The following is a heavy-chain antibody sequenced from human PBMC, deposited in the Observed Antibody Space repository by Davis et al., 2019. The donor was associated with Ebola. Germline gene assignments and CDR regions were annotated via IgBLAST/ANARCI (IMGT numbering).Heavy chain of an antibody. V-gene: IGHV4-59*01. Sequence: PSETLSLTCTVSGGSISSYYWSWIRQPPGKGLEWIGYMFYSGSTNYNPSLKSRVTISVDTSKNQFSLKLSSVTAADTAVYYCARGGLAYCSGGGCYYYYSYDMDVWGKGTSVTVSS. CDR1: GGSISSYY. J-gene: IGHJ6*04. D-gene: IGHD2-15*01. CDR3: ARGGLAYCSGGGCYYYYSYDMDV. CDR2: MFYSGST.